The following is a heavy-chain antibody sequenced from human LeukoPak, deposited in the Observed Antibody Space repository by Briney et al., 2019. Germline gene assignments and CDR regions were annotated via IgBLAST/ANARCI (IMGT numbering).Heavy chain of an antibody. J-gene: IGHJ4*02. Sequence: GGSLRLSCAASGFTFSSHWMHWVRQAPGKGLVWVSRVDTDGTSTNYADSVKGRFTISRDNAKNTLYLQMNSLRAEDTGVYYCARGRQLWSAAYYFDYWGQGALVTVSS. CDR1: GFTFSSHW. V-gene: IGHV3-74*01. CDR2: VDTDGTST. D-gene: IGHD5-18*01. CDR3: ARGRQLWSAAYYFDY.